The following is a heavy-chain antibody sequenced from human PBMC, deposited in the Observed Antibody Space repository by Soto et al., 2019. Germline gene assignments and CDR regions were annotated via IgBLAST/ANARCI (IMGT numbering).Heavy chain of an antibody. CDR1: GDSIGSHY. Sequence: QVQLQESGPRLVKPSETLSLTCTVSGDSIGSHYWSWVRQSPGKGLECIGWIHYSGNYIYNPSLRVRVSISQDTPRNHSPRSLTSVTAANTAVYYGARLPNGGQNPPFDSGGQGPLVPVSS. J-gene: IGHJ4*02. V-gene: IGHV4-59*08. CDR3: ARLPNGGQNPPFDS. CDR2: IHYSGNY. D-gene: IGHD2-8*01.